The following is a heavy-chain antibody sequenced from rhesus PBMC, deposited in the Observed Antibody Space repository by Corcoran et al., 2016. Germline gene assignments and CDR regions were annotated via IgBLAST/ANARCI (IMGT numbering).Heavy chain of an antibody. CDR2: IFGSGGGA. Sequence: QVQLQESGPGLVKPSETLSLTCAVSGGSVSSNYWSWIRQSPGKGLGWIGRIFGSGGGADYNPSLKSRVTLSTETSKNQFSLRLTSVTAADTALYFCATLVGVPGSLDVWGRGVLVTVSS. CDR3: ATLVGVPGSLDV. V-gene: IGHV4-160*01. J-gene: IGHJ5-2*02. D-gene: IGHD2-39*01. CDR1: GGSVSSNY.